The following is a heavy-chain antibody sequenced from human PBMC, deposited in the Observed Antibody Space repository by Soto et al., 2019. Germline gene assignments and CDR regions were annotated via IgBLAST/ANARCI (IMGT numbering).Heavy chain of an antibody. CDR2: IIPIFGTA. V-gene: IGHV1-69*01. Sequence: QVQLVQSGAEVKKPGSSVKVSCKASGGTFSSYAISWVRQAPGQGLEWMGGIIPIFGTANYAQKFQGRVTIPADETTSKAYMELNSLRSEDTAVYCGAGGRWEDGDYVWGFDYWGQGTLVTVSS. D-gene: IGHD3-16*01. CDR3: AGGRWEDGDYVWGFDY. J-gene: IGHJ4*02. CDR1: GGTFSSYA.